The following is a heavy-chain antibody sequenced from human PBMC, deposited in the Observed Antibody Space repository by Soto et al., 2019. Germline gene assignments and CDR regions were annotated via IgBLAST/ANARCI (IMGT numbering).Heavy chain of an antibody. D-gene: IGHD3-22*01. V-gene: IGHV1-3*01. CDR2: INAGNGNT. Sequence: QVQLVQSGAEVKKPGASVKVSVKASGYTFTSYAMHCVRQAPGQRLEWMGRINAGNGNTKYSQKFQGRVTITRDTSASTAYMELSSLRSEDTAVYYCARSSGYYDVDYWGQGTLVTVSS. CDR1: GYTFTSYA. J-gene: IGHJ4*02. CDR3: ARSSGYYDVDY.